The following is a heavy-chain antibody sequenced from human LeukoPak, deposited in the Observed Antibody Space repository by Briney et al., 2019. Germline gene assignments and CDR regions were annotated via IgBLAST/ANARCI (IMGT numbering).Heavy chain of an antibody. J-gene: IGHJ6*02. V-gene: IGHV3-48*03. CDR1: GFTFSSYE. D-gene: IGHD6-13*01. CDR3: ARDDWVAPAGTSMDYGMDV. Sequence: PGGSLRLSCAASGFTFSSYEMNWVRQAPGKGLEWVSYISSSGSTIYYADSVKGRFTISRDNAKNSLYLQMNSLRAEDTAVYYCARDDWVAPAGTSMDYGMDVWGQGTTVTVSS. CDR2: ISSSGSTI.